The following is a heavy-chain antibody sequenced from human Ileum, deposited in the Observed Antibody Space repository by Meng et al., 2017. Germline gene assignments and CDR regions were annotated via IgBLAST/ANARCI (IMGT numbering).Heavy chain of an antibody. Sequence: SETLSLTCAVSGYSISSGYYWGWIRQPPGKGLEWIGSIYHSGSTYYNPSLKSRVTISVDTSKNQFSLKLSSVTAADTAVYYCARDSLVVVAATLILDAFDIWGQGTMVTVSS. D-gene: IGHD2-15*01. J-gene: IGHJ3*02. CDR3: ARDSLVVVAATLILDAFDI. CDR2: IYHSGST. CDR1: GYSISSGYY. V-gene: IGHV4-38-2*01.